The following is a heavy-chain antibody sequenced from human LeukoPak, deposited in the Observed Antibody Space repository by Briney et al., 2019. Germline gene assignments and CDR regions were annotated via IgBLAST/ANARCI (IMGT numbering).Heavy chain of an antibody. D-gene: IGHD1-26*01. Sequence: SETLSLTCTVSGGSISSGGYYWSWIRQPPGKGLEWIGYIYHSGSTYYNPSLKSRVTISVDRSKNQFSLKLSSVTAADTAVYYCAREGGIGGATRYYYYGMDVWGQGTTVTVSS. V-gene: IGHV4-30-2*01. CDR3: AREGGIGGATRYYYYGMDV. CDR1: GGSISSGGYY. J-gene: IGHJ6*02. CDR2: IYHSGST.